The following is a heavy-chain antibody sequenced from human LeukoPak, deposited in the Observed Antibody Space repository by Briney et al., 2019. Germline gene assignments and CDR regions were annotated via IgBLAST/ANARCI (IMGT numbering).Heavy chain of an antibody. V-gene: IGHV3-23*01. CDR1: EFTFGSFA. J-gene: IGHJ4*02. Sequence: PGGSLRLSCAAFEFTFGSFAMSWVRQAPGKGLEWVSTIDNSGDATYYADSVKGRFTISRDNSKNTLYLQMNSLRAEDTAVYYCAKETEQWLVAFDYWGQGTLVTVSS. D-gene: IGHD6-19*01. CDR3: AKETEQWLVAFDY. CDR2: IDNSGDAT.